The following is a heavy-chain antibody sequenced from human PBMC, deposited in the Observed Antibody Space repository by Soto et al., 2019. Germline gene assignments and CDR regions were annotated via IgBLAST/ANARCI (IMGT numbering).Heavy chain of an antibody. CDR1: GGSISSYY. V-gene: IGHV4-4*07. CDR3: ARVASGWELLDYYYGMDV. J-gene: IGHJ6*02. CDR2: IYTSGST. D-gene: IGHD1-26*01. Sequence: SETLSLTCTVSGGSISSYYWGWIRQPAGKGLEWIGRIYTSGSTNYNPSLKSRVTMSVDTSKNQFSLKLSSVTAADTAVYYCARVASGWELLDYYYGMDVWGQGTTVTVSS.